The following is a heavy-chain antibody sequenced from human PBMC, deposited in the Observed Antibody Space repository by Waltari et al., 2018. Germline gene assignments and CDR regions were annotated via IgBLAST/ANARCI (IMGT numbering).Heavy chain of an antibody. CDR1: GGSISSSSYY. CDR3: ARQPGGNPSSGAFDI. J-gene: IGHJ3*02. D-gene: IGHD2-15*01. V-gene: IGHV4-39*01. CDR2: IYYSGST. Sequence: QLQLQESGPGLVKPSETLSLTCTVSGGSISSSSYYWGWIRQPPGKGLAWVGSIYYSGSTYYNPSLKSRVTISVDTSKNQFSLKLSSVTAADTAVYYCARQPGGNPSSGAFDIWGQGTMVTVSS.